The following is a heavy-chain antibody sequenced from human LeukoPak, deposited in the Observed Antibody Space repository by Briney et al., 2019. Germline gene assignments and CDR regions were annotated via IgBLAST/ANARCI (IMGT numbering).Heavy chain of an antibody. CDR1: AFIFSSYG. V-gene: IGHV3-48*01. CDR2: ISSSSNTI. D-gene: IGHD2/OR15-2a*01. Sequence: PGGSLRLSCAASAFIFSSYGMNWVRQAPGKGLEWVSYISSSSNTIYYADSVKGRFTISRDNSKNTLYLQMNSLRAEDTAVYYCVRDNPRCCGVIPSNIDDYWGQGTLVTVSS. J-gene: IGHJ4*02. CDR3: VRDNPRCCGVIPSNIDDY.